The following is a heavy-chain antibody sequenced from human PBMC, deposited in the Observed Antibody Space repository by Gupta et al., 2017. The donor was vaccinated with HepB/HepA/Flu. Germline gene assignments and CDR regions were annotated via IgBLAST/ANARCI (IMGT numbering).Heavy chain of an antibody. CDR3: ARLADCTTTTCYWDLNWFDP. V-gene: IGHV5-51*01. Sequence: EVQLVQSGAEVKKPGESLKIYCMGSGSRFTTYCIGWVRQLPGKGLEWMGIIYPGDSDTRYSPSFQGQVTMSADKSISTAYLQWRSLKASDTAMYYCARLADCTTTTCYWDLNWFDPWGQGTLVTVSS. J-gene: IGHJ5*02. CDR2: IYPGDSDT. CDR1: GSRFTTYC. D-gene: IGHD2-2*01.